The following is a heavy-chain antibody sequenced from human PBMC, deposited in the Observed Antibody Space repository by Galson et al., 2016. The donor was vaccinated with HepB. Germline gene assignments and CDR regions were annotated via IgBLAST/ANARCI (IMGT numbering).Heavy chain of an antibody. CDR2: ISGTGGST. J-gene: IGHJ4*02. CDR3: AKDGTGLSSSGTYFDC. CDR1: GFTFNNYA. V-gene: IGHV3-23*01. D-gene: IGHD6-13*01. Sequence: SLRLSCAASGFTFNNYAVTWVRQAPGKGPEWVSSISGTGGSTYYADSVKGRFTISRDNSKNTLFLQMNSLRVDETAVYYCAKDGTGLSSSGTYFDCWGQGTLVTVSS.